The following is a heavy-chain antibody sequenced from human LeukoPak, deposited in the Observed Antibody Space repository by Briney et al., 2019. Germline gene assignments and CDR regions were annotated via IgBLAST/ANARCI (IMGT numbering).Heavy chain of an antibody. CDR2: ISAYNGNT. V-gene: IGHV1-18*01. D-gene: IGHD4-17*01. CDR3: ARSVRGAPQKPYYYYYYMDV. J-gene: IGHJ6*03. Sequence: ASVKVSCKASGYTFTSYGISWVRQAPGQGLEWMGWISAYNGNTNYAQKLQGRVTMTTDTSTSTAYMELRSLRSDDTAVYYCARSVRGAPQKPYYYYYYMDVWGKGTTVTISS. CDR1: GYTFTSYG.